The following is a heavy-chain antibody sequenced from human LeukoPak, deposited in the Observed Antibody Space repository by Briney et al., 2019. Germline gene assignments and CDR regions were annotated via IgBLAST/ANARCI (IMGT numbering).Heavy chain of an antibody. CDR1: GGSISSSSYY. V-gene: IGHV4-39*01. D-gene: IGHD5-18*01. J-gene: IGHJ4*02. CDR2: IYYSGST. CDR3: ARPPYSYGYFDY. Sequence: SETLSLTCTVSGGSISSSSYYWGWIRQPPGKGLEWIGSIYYSGSTYYNPSLKSRVTISVDTSKNQFSLKLSSVTAADTAVYYCARPPYSYGYFDYWGQGTLVTVSS.